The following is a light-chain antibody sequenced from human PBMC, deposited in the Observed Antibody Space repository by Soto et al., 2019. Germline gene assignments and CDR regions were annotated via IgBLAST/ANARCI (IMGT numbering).Light chain of an antibody. CDR3: QQYNNWPPG. CDR1: QSLSSN. Sequence: EIVMMQSPATLSVSPGERATLSCRASQSLSSNLAWYQQKPGQAPRLLIFGASSRATGIPARFSSSGSGTQFTLTISNLQSEDFAVYYCQQYNNWPPGFGPGTRVDI. CDR2: GAS. J-gene: IGKJ3*01. V-gene: IGKV3-15*01.